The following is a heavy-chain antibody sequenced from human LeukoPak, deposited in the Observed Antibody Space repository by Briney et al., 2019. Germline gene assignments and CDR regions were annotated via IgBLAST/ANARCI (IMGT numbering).Heavy chain of an antibody. D-gene: IGHD1-26*01. J-gene: IGHJ4*02. Sequence: PSETLSLTCTVSGDSISSSSYYWRWIRQPPGKGLEWIGSVYHNGTTYYNPSLKSRATISADTSKNNFSLKSTSVTAADTAVYYCTKDSGHHRTDCWGQGTLVTVSS. CDR2: VYHNGTT. CDR1: GDSISSSSYY. V-gene: IGHV4-39*02. CDR3: TKDSGHHRTDC.